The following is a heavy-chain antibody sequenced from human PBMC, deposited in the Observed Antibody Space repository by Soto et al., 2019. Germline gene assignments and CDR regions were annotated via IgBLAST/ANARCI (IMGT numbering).Heavy chain of an antibody. J-gene: IGHJ3*01. V-gene: IGHV4-39*01. CDR2: IYYSGST. Sequence: QLQLQESGPGLVKPSETLSLTCTVSGGSISSSSYYWGWIRQPPGKGLEWIGSIYYSGSTYYNPSLKSRVTISVDTYKNQFSLKLSSVTAEDTAVYYCARQKPTVTTLWGQGTMVTVSS. CDR3: ARQKPTVTTL. D-gene: IGHD4-17*01. CDR1: GGSISSSSYY.